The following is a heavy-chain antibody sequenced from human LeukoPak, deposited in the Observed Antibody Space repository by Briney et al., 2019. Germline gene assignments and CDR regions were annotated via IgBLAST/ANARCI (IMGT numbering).Heavy chain of an antibody. CDR1: GFTFSSYG. CDR3: ARGWANDYYYYGMDV. J-gene: IGHJ6*02. D-gene: IGHD4/OR15-4a*01. V-gene: IGHV3-33*01. CDR2: IWYDGSNK. Sequence: GRSLRLSCAASGFTFSSYGMHWVRQAPGKGLEWVAVIWYDGSNKYYADSVKGRFTISRDNSKNTLYLQMNSLRAEDTAVYYCARGWANDYYYYGMDVWGQGTTVTVSS.